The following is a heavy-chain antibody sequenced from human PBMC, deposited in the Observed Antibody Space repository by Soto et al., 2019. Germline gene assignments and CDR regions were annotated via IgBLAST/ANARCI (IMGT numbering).Heavy chain of an antibody. CDR1: GYSFTSYW. J-gene: IGHJ3*02. CDR2: IYPGDSDT. CDR3: ARPTSGELRGGAFDI. V-gene: IGHV5-51*01. D-gene: IGHD1-26*01. Sequence: PGESLKISCKGSGYSFTSYWIGWVRQMPGKGLEWMGIIYPGDSDTRYSPSFQGQVTTSADKSISTACLQWSSLKASDTAMYYCARPTSGELRGGAFDIWGQGTMVTVSS.